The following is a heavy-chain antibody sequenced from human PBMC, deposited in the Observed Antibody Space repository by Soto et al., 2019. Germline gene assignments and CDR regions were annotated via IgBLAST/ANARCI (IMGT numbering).Heavy chain of an antibody. CDR2: INPNSGNI. CDR1: GNTFTSYD. CDR3: ARGRASGSYYLLDY. J-gene: IGHJ4*02. D-gene: IGHD3-10*01. Sequence: ASVKVSCKASGNTFTSYDINWVRQATGHGLEWMGWINPNSGNIGYAQKFQGRVTMTRDTAIRTAYMGVSRLRSDDTAVYYCARGRASGSYYLLDYWGQGTLVTVSS. V-gene: IGHV1-8*01.